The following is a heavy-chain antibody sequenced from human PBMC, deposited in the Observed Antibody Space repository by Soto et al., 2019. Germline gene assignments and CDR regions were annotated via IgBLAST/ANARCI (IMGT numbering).Heavy chain of an antibody. CDR2: IYYSGST. D-gene: IGHD4-17*01. J-gene: IGHJ4*02. V-gene: IGHV4-59*01. Sequence: SETLSLTCTVSGGSISSYYWSWIRQPPGKGLEWIGYIYYSGSTNYNPSLKSRVTISVDTSKNQFSLKLSSVTAADTAVYYCARSIYGGNSEYYFDYWGQGTLVTVSS. CDR3: ARSIYGGNSEYYFDY. CDR1: GGSISSYY.